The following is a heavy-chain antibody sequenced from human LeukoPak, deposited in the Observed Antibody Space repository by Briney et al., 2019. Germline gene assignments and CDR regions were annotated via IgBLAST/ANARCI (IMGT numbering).Heavy chain of an antibody. Sequence: SETLSLTCTVSGDSFSSYYWSWIRQPPGRGLEWIGYISYSGSTDYNPSLKSRVSISVDTSKNQFSLKLSSVTAADTAVYYCARGAVYYTMDVWGQGTTVTVSS. CDR3: ARGAVYYTMDV. V-gene: IGHV4-59*01. CDR1: GDSFSSYY. D-gene: IGHD3-10*01. CDR2: ISYSGST. J-gene: IGHJ6*02.